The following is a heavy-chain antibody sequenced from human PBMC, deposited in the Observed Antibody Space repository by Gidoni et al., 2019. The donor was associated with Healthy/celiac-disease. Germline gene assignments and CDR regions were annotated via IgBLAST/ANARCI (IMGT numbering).Heavy chain of an antibody. CDR3: ARGPGYCSGGSCLDYFYMDV. CDR2: IKHDGSEK. D-gene: IGHD2-15*01. CDR1: GFTFSSYC. V-gene: IGHV3-7*03. J-gene: IGHJ6*03. Sequence: EVQLVESGGCLVQPGGSLRLSCAASGFTFSSYCMRWVRQAPGKGLEWVANIKHDGSEKYYVDSVKGRSTISRDNAKNSLYLQMNSLRAEDTAVYYCARGPGYCSGGSCLDYFYMDVWGKGTTVTVSS.